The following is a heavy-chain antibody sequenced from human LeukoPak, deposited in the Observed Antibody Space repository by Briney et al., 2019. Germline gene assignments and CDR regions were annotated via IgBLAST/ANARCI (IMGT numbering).Heavy chain of an antibody. D-gene: IGHD3-10*01. J-gene: IGHJ6*03. CDR2: INPNSGGT. Sequence: ASVKVSCKASGYTFTGYYMHWVRQAPGQGLELMGRINPNSGGTNYAQKFQGRVTMTRDTSISTAYMELSRLRSDDTAMYYCARVTGYYYYYMDVWGKGTTVTVSS. CDR1: GYTFTGYY. V-gene: IGHV1-2*06. CDR3: ARVTGYYYYYMDV.